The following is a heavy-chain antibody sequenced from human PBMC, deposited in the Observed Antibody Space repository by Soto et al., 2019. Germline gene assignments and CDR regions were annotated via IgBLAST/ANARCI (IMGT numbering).Heavy chain of an antibody. CDR2: ISAYNGNT. D-gene: IGHD2-2*01. CDR3: ARDEYQMLSQTYDAFDI. CDR1: GYTFTSYG. J-gene: IGHJ3*02. V-gene: IGHV1-18*01. Sequence: ASVKVSCKASGYTFTSYGISWVRQAPGQGLEWMGWISAYNGNTNYAQKLQGRVTMTTDTSTSTAYMELRSLRSDDTAVYYCARDEYQMLSQTYDAFDIWGQGTMVTVSS.